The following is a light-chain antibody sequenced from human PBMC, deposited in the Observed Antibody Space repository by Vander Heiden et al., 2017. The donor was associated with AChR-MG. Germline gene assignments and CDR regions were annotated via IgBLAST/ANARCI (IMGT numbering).Light chain of an antibody. CDR3: QQSYSTPLT. J-gene: IGKJ4*01. Sequence: IQMTQSPTSLSASVGDRVTITCRASQSSSSYLTCYQQKPGKAPKLLIYAAASLQSGVPSRFSGSRSGTDFTPTISSLQPEDFAAYYCQQSYSTPLTFGGGTKVEIK. CDR1: QSSSSY. V-gene: IGKV1-39*01. CDR2: AAA.